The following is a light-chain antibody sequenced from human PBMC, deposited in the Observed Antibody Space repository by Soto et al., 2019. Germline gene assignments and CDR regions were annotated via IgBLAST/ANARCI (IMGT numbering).Light chain of an antibody. CDR3: NSCAGSSGYV. CDR2: GVT. Sequence: QSALTQPASVSGSPGQSITISCTGTSSDVGGYNFVSWYQQHPGNAPKLMIYGVTNRPSGVSNRFSGSKSGNTASLTISGLQAEDEADYYCNSCAGSSGYVFGTGTKVTVL. V-gene: IGLV2-14*01. J-gene: IGLJ1*01. CDR1: SSDVGGYNF.